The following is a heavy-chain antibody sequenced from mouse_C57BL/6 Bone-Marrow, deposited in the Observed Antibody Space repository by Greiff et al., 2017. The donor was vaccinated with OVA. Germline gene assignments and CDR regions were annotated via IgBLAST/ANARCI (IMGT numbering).Heavy chain of an antibody. CDR2: IDPSDRET. CDR1: GYTFTSYW. CDR3: ARSPPHYYGSSHWYFDV. Sequence: QVQLQQPGAELVRPGSSVKLSCKASGYTFTSYWMHWVKQRPIQGLEWIGNIDPSDRETPYHHPFKDTATLTVDKSSSTAYMQLSSLTSADSAVDDCARSPPHYYGSSHWYFDVWGTGTTVTVSS. V-gene: IGHV1-52*01. J-gene: IGHJ1*03. D-gene: IGHD1-1*01.